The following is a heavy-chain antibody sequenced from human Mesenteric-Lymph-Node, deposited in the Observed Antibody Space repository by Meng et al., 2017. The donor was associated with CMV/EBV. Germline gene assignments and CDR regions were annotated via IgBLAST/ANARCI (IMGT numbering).Heavy chain of an antibody. D-gene: IGHD3-16*01. V-gene: IGHV3-74*03. CDR1: GFTFSSYW. Sequence: GGSLRLSCAASGFTFSSYWMHWVRQAPGKGLVWVSRISNDGSVTTYADSVKGRFSISRDNAKKTLYLQMTSLRAEDTAVYYCARDRGSYFDYWGQGTLVTVSS. CDR2: ISNDGSVT. CDR3: ARDRGSYFDY. J-gene: IGHJ4*02.